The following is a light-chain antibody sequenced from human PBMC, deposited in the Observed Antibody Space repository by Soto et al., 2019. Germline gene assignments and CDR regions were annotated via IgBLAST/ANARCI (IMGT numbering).Light chain of an antibody. V-gene: IGKV1-39*01. J-gene: IGKJ4*01. CDR2: AAS. CDR1: QSISSY. CDR3: QQSYSTVLT. Sequence: DIQMTQSPSSLSASVGDRVTITCRASQSISSYLNWYQPKPGKAPKLLIYAASSLQSGVPSGFSGSGSGTDFTLTISSLQPEDFATYYCQQSYSTVLTFGGGTKVEIK.